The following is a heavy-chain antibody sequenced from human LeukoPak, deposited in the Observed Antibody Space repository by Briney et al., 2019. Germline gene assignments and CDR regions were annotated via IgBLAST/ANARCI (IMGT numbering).Heavy chain of an antibody. CDR2: IKIKSDGGTI. V-gene: IGHV3-15*01. Sequence: GSLRLSCAASGFTFSNAWMSCVRQAPGKGLEWVGRIKIKSDGGTIAYAAPVKGTLTISRDDSKNTLYLQMNSLKTEDTAVYYCTTRTGGTYYLAAFNIWGQGTMVTLSS. CDR1: GFTFSNAW. D-gene: IGHD1-26*01. J-gene: IGHJ3*02. CDR3: TTRTGGTYYLAAFNI.